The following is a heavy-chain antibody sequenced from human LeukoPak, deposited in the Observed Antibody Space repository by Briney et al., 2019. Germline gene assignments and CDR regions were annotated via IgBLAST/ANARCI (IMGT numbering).Heavy chain of an antibody. CDR2: IYYSGST. CDR3: ARVRGWFDP. V-gene: IGHV4-59*01. Sequence: EASETLSLTCTVSGGSISSYYWSWIRQPPGKGLEWIGYIYYSGSTNYNPSLKSRVTISVDTSKNQFSLKLSFVTAADTAVYYCARVRGWFDPWGQGTLVTVSS. J-gene: IGHJ5*02. D-gene: IGHD3-10*01. CDR1: GGSISSYY.